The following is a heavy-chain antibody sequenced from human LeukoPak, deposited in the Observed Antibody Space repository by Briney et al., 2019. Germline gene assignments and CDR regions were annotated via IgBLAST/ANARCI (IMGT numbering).Heavy chain of an antibody. V-gene: IGHV3-23*01. CDR3: AKGQAAYFDY. D-gene: IGHD6-13*01. CDR1: GFTFSSYA. CDR2: ISGSGGST. Sequence: GGSLRLSCAASGFTFSSYAMSWVRQAPGKGLEWVSAISGSGGSTYYADSVKGRFTISRDNSKDTLYLQMNSLRAEDTAVCYCAKGQAAYFDYWGQGTLVTVSS. J-gene: IGHJ4*02.